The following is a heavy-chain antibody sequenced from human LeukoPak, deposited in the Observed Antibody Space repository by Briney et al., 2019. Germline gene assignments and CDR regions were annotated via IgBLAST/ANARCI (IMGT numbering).Heavy chain of an antibody. CDR3: AKGDHYDSSLSSFDY. CDR2: ISGSGGST. D-gene: IGHD3-22*01. CDR1: GFTFSSYA. V-gene: IGHV3-23*01. J-gene: IGHJ4*02. Sequence: GGSLRLSCAASGFTFSSYAMSWVRQAPGKGLEWVSAISGSGGSTYYADSVKGRFTISRDNSKNTLYLQMNSLRAEDTAVYYCAKGDHYDSSLSSFDYWGQGTLVTVSS.